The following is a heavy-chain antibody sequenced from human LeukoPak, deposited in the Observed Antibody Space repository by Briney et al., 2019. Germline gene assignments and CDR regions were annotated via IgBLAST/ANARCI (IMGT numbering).Heavy chain of an antibody. CDR3: ARATMVRGVAVDY. Sequence: GRSVRLSCAASGFTFSDYAMHWVRQAPGKGLEWVGVIAYDGSSKFHAESVVGRFTIYRDNSKNTLYLQLNRLRTDDTAVYFCARATMVRGVAVDYWGQGTLVTVSS. CDR2: IAYDGSSK. J-gene: IGHJ4*02. V-gene: IGHV3-30-3*01. D-gene: IGHD3-10*01. CDR1: GFTFSDYA.